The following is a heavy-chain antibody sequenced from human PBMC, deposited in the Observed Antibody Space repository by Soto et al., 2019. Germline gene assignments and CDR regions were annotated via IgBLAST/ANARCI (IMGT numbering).Heavy chain of an antibody. D-gene: IGHD6-13*01. J-gene: IGHJ5*02. CDR1: GYTFTSHA. Sequence: QVQLVQSGAEEKKPGASVKVSCKASGYTFTSHAMHWVRQAPGQRLEWMGWINAGNGNTKYSQKFQGRVTITTDTSXXTAYMELSSLRSEDTAVYYCAGDGIAAAGTSWFDPWGQGTLVTVSS. V-gene: IGHV1-3*05. CDR3: AGDGIAAAGTSWFDP. CDR2: INAGNGNT.